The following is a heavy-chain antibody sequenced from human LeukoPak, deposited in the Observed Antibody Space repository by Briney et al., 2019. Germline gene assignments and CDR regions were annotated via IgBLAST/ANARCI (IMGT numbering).Heavy chain of an antibody. CDR1: GGSISSGGYY. V-gene: IGHV4-30-2*01. CDR2: IYHSGST. Sequence: SETLSLTCTVSGGSISSGGYYWSWIRQPPGKGLEWIGYIYHSGSTYYNPSLKSRVTISVDRSKNQFSLKPSSVTAADTAVYYCARDERSGSYGGLDYWGQGTLVTVSS. D-gene: IGHD3-10*01. J-gene: IGHJ4*02. CDR3: ARDERSGSYGGLDY.